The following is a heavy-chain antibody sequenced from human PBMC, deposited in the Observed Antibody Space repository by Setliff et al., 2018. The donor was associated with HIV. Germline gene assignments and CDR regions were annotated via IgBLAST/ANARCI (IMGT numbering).Heavy chain of an antibody. Sequence: PGGSLRLSCAASGFTFSYYGMHWVRQAPGKGLVWVSRFRGDDTFKHYVDSVKGRFTISRDNSKNTVSLQMNSLRVEDTAVYYCAKVLPSHTDGAFDIWGQGTMVTVSS. V-gene: IGHV3-30*02. J-gene: IGHJ3*02. D-gene: IGHD4-17*01. CDR3: AKVLPSHTDGAFDI. CDR1: GFTFSYYG. CDR2: FRGDDTFK.